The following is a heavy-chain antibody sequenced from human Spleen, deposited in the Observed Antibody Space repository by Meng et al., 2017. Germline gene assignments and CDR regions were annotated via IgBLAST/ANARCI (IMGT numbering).Heavy chain of an antibody. CDR1: GGSFSGYY. CDR2: INHSGST. CDR3: ASQSLQPFTIF. D-gene: IGHD3-3*01. V-gene: IGHV4-34*01. J-gene: IGHJ4*02. Sequence: QGPLQQWGAGLLKPSETRSLTCAVYGGSFSGYYWSWIRQPPGKGLEWIGEINHSGSTNYNPSLKSRVTISVDTSKNQFSLKLSSVTAADTAVYYCASQSLQPFTIFWGQGTLVTVSS.